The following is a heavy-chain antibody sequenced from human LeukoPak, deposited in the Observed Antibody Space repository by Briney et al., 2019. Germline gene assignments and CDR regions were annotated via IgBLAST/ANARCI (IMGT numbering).Heavy chain of an antibody. Sequence: ALVKVSCKASGYTFTSYGISWVRQAPGQGLEWMGWISGYNGNTNYAQKLQGRVTMTTDTSTSTAYMELRSLRSDDTAMYYCARGTGYSSSWYHNCNWFDSWGQGTLVTVSS. J-gene: IGHJ5*01. D-gene: IGHD6-13*01. V-gene: IGHV1-18*04. CDR1: GYTFTSYG. CDR2: ISGYNGNT. CDR3: ARGTGYSSSWYHNCNWFDS.